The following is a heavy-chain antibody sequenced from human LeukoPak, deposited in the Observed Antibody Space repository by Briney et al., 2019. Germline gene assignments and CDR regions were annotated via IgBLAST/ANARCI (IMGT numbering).Heavy chain of an antibody. CDR1: GGSISSGSYY. Sequence: KPSQTLSLTCTVSGGSISSGSYYWSWIRQPPGKGLEWIGEINHSGSTNYNPSLKSRVTISVDTSKNQFSLKLSSVTAADTAVYYCARGGCSSTSCYRAAYYYYYYYMDVWGKGTTVTVSS. V-gene: IGHV4-39*07. D-gene: IGHD2-2*01. CDR2: INHSGST. J-gene: IGHJ6*03. CDR3: ARGGCSSTSCYRAAYYYYYYYMDV.